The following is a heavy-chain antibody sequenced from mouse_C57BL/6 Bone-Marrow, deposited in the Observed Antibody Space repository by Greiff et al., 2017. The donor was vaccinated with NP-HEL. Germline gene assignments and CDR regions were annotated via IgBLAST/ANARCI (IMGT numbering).Heavy chain of an antibody. D-gene: IGHD3-2*02. V-gene: IGHV8-8*01. J-gene: IGHJ4*01. CDR3: ARIRQLRPPYAMDY. CDR2: IWWDDDK. CDR1: GFSLSTFGMG. Sequence: QVTLKESGPGILQPSQTLSLTCSFSGFSLSTFGMGVGWIRQPSGKGLEWLAHIWWDDDKYYNPALKSRLTISKDTSKNQVFLKIANVDTADTAIYYCARIRQLRPPYAMDYWGQGTSVTVSS.